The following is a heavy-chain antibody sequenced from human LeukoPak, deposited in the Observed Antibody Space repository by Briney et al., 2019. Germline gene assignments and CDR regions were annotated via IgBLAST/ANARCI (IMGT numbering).Heavy chain of an antibody. V-gene: IGHV1-18*01. J-gene: IGHJ3*01. CDR3: ARGYYYDSSGYYSWFDP. CDR1: GYTFTSYG. CDR2: ISAYNGNT. Sequence: ASVKVSCTASGYTFTSYGISWVRQAPGRGLEWMGWISAYNGNTNYAQKLQGRVTMTTDTSTSTAYMELRSLRSDDTAVYYCARGYYYDSSGYYSWFDPWGQGTMVTVSS. D-gene: IGHD3-22*01.